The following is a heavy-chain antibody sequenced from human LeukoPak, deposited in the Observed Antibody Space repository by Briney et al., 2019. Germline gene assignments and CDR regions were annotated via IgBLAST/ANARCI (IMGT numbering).Heavy chain of an antibody. D-gene: IGHD3-10*01. V-gene: IGHV3-66*03. J-gene: IGHJ4*02. CDR1: GFTVSSNY. CDR3: ARRVVRDLKYFDF. CDR2: IYSCGST. Sequence: GGSLRLSCAASGFTVSSNYMSWVRQAPGKGLEWVSVIYSCGSTYYADSVKGRFTISRDNSKNTLYLQMNSLRAEDTAVYYCARRVVRDLKYFDFWGQGTLVTVSA.